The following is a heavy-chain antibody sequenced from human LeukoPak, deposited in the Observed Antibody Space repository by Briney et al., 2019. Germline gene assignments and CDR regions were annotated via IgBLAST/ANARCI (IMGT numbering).Heavy chain of an antibody. V-gene: IGHV3-23*01. Sequence: GGSLRFSCAASGFTFSNYAMTWVRQAPGKGLEWVSTISGSGGGTYYADSVKGRFTISRDNSKNTLYLQMNSLRVEDTAVYYCARDDYYDSRGNYRWGQGTLVTVSS. J-gene: IGHJ5*02. CDR1: GFTFSNYA. CDR3: ARDDYYDSRGNYR. CDR2: ISGSGGGT. D-gene: IGHD3-22*01.